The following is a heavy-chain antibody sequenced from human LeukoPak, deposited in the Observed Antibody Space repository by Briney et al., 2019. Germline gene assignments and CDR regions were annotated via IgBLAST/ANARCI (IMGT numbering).Heavy chain of an antibody. CDR2: IYYSGST. V-gene: IGHV4-59*01. J-gene: IGHJ5*02. CDR1: GGSISSYY. Sequence: KPSETLSLTCTVSGGSISSYYWSWIRQPPGKGLEWIGYIYYSGSTNYNPSLKSRVTISVDTSKNQFSLKLSSVTAADTAVYYCARVAASGWYLFDPWGQGTLVTVSS. D-gene: IGHD6-19*01. CDR3: ARVAASGWYLFDP.